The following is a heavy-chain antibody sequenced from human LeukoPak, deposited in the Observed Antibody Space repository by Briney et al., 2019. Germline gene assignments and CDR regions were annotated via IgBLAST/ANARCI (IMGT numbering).Heavy chain of an antibody. V-gene: IGHV4-61*02. CDR1: GGSISSGNYY. CDR2: IYTSGST. Sequence: SETLSLTCTVSGGSISSGNYYWSWIRKPAGKGLEWIGRIYTSGSTNYNPSLKSRVTISVDTSKNQFSLKLSSVTAADTAVYYCARDLGSGWQFDAFDIWGQGTMVTVSS. J-gene: IGHJ3*02. CDR3: ARDLGSGWQFDAFDI. D-gene: IGHD6-19*01.